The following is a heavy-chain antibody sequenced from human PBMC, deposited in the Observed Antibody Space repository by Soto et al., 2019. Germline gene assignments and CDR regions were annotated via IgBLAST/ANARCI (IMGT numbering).Heavy chain of an antibody. CDR2: MNPNSGNT. D-gene: IGHD3-22*01. CDR3: ARAWPYYYDSSGYYLPDY. V-gene: IGHV1-8*01. Sequence: ASVKVSCKASGYTFTSYDINWVRQATGQGLEWMGWMNPNSGNTGYAQKFQGRVTMTRNTSISTAYMELSSLRSEDTAVYYCARAWPYYYDSSGYYLPDYWGQGTLVTV. J-gene: IGHJ4*02. CDR1: GYTFTSYD.